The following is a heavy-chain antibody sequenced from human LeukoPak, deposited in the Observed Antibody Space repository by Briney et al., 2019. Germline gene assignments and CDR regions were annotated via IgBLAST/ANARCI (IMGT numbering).Heavy chain of an antibody. D-gene: IGHD6-25*01. CDR2: IWYDGSRK. Sequence: PGRSLRLSCAASGFTFSSYGMHWVRQAPGKGLEWVAVIWYDGSRKYYAGSVKGRFTISRDNSKNTLWLQMNSLRAEDTAVYYCARDDGSASGDYWGQGTLVTVSS. V-gene: IGHV3-33*01. CDR1: GFTFSSYG. CDR3: ARDDGSASGDY. J-gene: IGHJ4*02.